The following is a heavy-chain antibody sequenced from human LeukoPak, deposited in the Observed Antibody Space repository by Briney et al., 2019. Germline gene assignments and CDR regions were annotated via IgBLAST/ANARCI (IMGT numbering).Heavy chain of an antibody. V-gene: IGHV1-18*01. Sequence: ASVKVSCKASGYTFTSYGISWVRQAPGQGLEWMGWISAYNGNTNYAQKLQGRVTMTTDTSTSTAYMELRSLRSDDTAVYYCARDRVTTVTMAWFDPWGQGTLVTVSS. CDR3: ARDRVTTVTMAWFDP. J-gene: IGHJ5*02. CDR2: ISAYNGNT. CDR1: GYTFTSYG. D-gene: IGHD4-17*01.